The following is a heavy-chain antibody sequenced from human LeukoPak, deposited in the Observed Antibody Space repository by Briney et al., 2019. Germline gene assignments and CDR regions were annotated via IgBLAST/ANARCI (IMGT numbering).Heavy chain of an antibody. D-gene: IGHD6-13*01. CDR3: ARRGYLYAFDI. Sequence: SETLSLACTVSGGSISSYYWSWIRQPPGKGLEWIGYIYYSGSTNYNPSLKSRVTISVDTSNNQFSLKLSSVTAADTAVYYCARRGYLYAFDIWGQGTMVTVSS. V-gene: IGHV4-59*01. CDR1: GGSISSYY. J-gene: IGHJ3*02. CDR2: IYYSGST.